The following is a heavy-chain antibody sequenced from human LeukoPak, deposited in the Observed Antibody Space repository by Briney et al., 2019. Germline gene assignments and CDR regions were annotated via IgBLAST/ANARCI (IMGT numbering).Heavy chain of an antibody. V-gene: IGHV4-59*08. D-gene: IGHD6-13*01. CDR3: ARGSSWFTFDY. CDR1: GDSINNYY. J-gene: IGHJ4*02. CDR2: IYYSGST. Sequence: PSETLSLTCTVSGDSINNYYWSWIRQSPGKGLEWIGYIYYSGSTKYNPSLKSRVTISVDTSKNQFSLKLSSVTAADTAVYYCARGSSWFTFDYWGQGTLVTVSS.